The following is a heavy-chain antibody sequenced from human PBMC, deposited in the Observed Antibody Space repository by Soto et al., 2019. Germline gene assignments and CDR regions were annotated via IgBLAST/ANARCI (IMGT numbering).Heavy chain of an antibody. Sequence: ASETLSLTCTVSGGSISSSSYYWGWIRQPPGKGLEWIGSIYYSGSTYHNPSLKSRVTISVDTSKNQFSLKLSSVTAADTAVYYCASQRSSIAAAAFDYWGRGTLVTVSS. J-gene: IGHJ4*02. D-gene: IGHD6-13*01. CDR3: ASQRSSIAAAAFDY. CDR1: GGSISSSSYY. CDR2: IYYSGST. V-gene: IGHV4-39*01.